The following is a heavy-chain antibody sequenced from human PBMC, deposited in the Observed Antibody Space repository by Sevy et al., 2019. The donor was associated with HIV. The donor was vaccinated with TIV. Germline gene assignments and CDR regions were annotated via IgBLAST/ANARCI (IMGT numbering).Heavy chain of an antibody. J-gene: IGHJ4*02. CDR2: ISSSSSYT. D-gene: IGHD4-17*01. V-gene: IGHV3-11*06. CDR1: GFTFSDYY. Sequence: GGSLRLSCAASGFTFSDYYMSWIRQAPGKGLEWVSYISSSSSYTNYADSVKGRFTISRENAKNSRYLQMNSLRAEDTAVYYCASTRGSTTHFDYWGQGTLVTVSS. CDR3: ASTRGSTTHFDY.